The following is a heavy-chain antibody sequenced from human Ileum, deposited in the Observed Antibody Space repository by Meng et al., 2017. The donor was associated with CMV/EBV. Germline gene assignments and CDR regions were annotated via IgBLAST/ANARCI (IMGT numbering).Heavy chain of an antibody. V-gene: IGHV3-7*01. CDR2: IKEDGGQK. J-gene: IGHJ4*02. Sequence: GGLLRLSCAASGFSFSTYWMTWVRQVPGKGLEWLANIKEDGGQKSYVDSLKGRFTISRDNAKNSLYLQKNALRADDTAVYYCVRDAGWFHFDYWGQGTLVTVSS. D-gene: IGHD2-15*01. CDR1: GFSFSTYW. CDR3: VRDAGWFHFDY.